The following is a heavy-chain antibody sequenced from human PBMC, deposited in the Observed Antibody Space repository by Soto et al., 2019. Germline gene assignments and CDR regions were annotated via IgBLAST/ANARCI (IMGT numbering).Heavy chain of an antibody. CDR2: FRTSGDGGTT. V-gene: IGHV3-23*01. D-gene: IGHD3-10*01. CDR1: GFTFSSYS. Sequence: GGSLRLSCAASGFTFSSYSMSWVRQAPGKGLEWVSGFRTSGDGGTTYYADSVKGRFTISRDNSKNMLFLQMNSLRAEDTAIYYCTKKVNSGPGSQYFDYWGQGTLVTVSS. CDR3: TKKVNSGPGSQYFDY. J-gene: IGHJ4*01.